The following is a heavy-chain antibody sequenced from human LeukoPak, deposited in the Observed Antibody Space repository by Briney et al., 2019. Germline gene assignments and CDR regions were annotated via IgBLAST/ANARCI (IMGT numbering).Heavy chain of an antibody. Sequence: KPSETLSLTCTVSGGSISSGGYYWSWIRQPPGKGLEWIGSIYYSGSTYYNPSLKSRVTISVDTSKNQFSLKLSSVTAADTAVYYCATAERFYAFDIWGQGTMVTVSS. CDR3: ATAERFYAFDI. CDR1: GGSISSGGYY. V-gene: IGHV4-39*01. J-gene: IGHJ3*02. CDR2: IYYSGST. D-gene: IGHD3-3*02.